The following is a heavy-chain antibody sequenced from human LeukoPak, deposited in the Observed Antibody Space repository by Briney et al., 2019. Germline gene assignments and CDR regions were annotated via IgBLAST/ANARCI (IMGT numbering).Heavy chain of an antibody. CDR3: ARGPQWRGDYYYMDV. CDR1: GYRFPNLD. J-gene: IGHJ6*03. CDR2: MNSNSGNK. D-gene: IGHD6-19*01. Sequence: ASVKVSCKASGYRFPNLDINWVRQATGRGLEWMGWMNSNSGNKRYAQKFQGRVTMTMNTPISTAYMELSSLRSEDRAVYYCARGPQWRGDYYYMDVWGRGTTVTVSS. V-gene: IGHV1-8*01.